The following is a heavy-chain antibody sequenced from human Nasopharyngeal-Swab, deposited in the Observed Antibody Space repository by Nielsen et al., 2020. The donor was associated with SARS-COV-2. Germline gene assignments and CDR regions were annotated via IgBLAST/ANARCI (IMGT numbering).Heavy chain of an antibody. V-gene: IGHV4-34*01. D-gene: IGHD3-10*01. Sequence: RQAPGKGLEWIGEINHSGSTNYNPSLKSRVTISVDTSKNQFSLKLSTVTAADTAVYYCASSPLWFGEPEHGMDVWGQGTTVTVSS. J-gene: IGHJ6*02. CDR3: ASSPLWFGEPEHGMDV. CDR2: INHSGST.